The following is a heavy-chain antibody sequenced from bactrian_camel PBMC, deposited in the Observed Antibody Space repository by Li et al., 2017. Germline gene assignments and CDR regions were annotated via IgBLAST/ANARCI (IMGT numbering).Heavy chain of an antibody. CDR3: AADIYCSFMTPRYDY. D-gene: IGHD1*01. CDR1: EDTWSLYC. CDR2: IENDGTV. J-gene: IGHJ4*01. V-gene: IGHV3S53*01. Sequence: HVQLVESGGGSVQAGGSLRLSCSPPEDTWSLYCMGWSRQAPGKEREGVASIENDGTVSYADSVKGRFTISKDNTQNTLWLQMNSLEPEDTGMYYCAADIYCSFMTPRYDYWGQGTQVTVS.